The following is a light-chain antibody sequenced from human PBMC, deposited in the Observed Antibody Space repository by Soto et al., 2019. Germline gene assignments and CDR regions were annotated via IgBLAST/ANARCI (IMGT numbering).Light chain of an antibody. CDR3: QQSYSVPPS. Sequence: DVQMTQSPSSLSASVGDRVTITCRASQRIRTSLNWNQQKPGKAPKCLIYDASSLQSEVPSKFSCGGSGTDFTLTISNLQTEDFATYYRQQSYSVPPSFGQGTKLEI. J-gene: IGKJ2*01. V-gene: IGKV1-39*01. CDR2: DAS. CDR1: QRIRTS.